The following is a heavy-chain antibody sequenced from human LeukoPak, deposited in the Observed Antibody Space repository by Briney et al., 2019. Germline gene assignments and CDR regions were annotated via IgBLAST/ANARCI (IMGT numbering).Heavy chain of an antibody. CDR3: ARGGDYYDSSGYYYMVY. CDR2: IKQDGSEK. Sequence: GGSLRLSCAASGFTFSSYWMSWVRQAPGKGLEWVANIKQDGSEKYYVDSVKGRFTISRDNAKNSLYLQMNSLRAEDTAVYYCARGGDYYDSSGYYYMVYRGQGTLVTVSS. V-gene: IGHV3-7*01. CDR1: GFTFSSYW. J-gene: IGHJ4*02. D-gene: IGHD3-22*01.